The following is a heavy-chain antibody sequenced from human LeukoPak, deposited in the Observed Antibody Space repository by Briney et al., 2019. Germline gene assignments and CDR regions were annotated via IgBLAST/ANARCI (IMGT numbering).Heavy chain of an antibody. D-gene: IGHD3-3*01. CDR3: AKKRSSITIFGVVNYFDY. CDR1: GFTFSSYA. CDR2: ISGSGGST. V-gene: IGHV3-23*01. Sequence: PGRSLRLSCAASGFTFSSYAMSWVRQAPGKGLEWVSAISGSGGSTYYADSVKGRFTISRDNSKNTLYLQMNSLRAEDTAVYYCAKKRSSITIFGVVNYFDYWGQGTLVTVSS. J-gene: IGHJ4*02.